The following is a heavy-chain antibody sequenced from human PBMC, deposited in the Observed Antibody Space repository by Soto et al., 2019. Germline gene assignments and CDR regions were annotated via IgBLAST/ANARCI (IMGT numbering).Heavy chain of an antibody. CDR2: IYYSGST. J-gene: IGHJ4*02. Sequence: SETLSLTCTVSGGSVSSGSYYWSWIRQPPGKGLEWIGYIYYSGSTNYNPSLKSRVTISVDTSKNQFSLKLSSVTAADTAVYYCASLSIAALQEVYFDYWGQGTLVTVSS. V-gene: IGHV4-61*01. CDR1: GGSVSSGSYY. D-gene: IGHD6-6*01. CDR3: ASLSIAALQEVYFDY.